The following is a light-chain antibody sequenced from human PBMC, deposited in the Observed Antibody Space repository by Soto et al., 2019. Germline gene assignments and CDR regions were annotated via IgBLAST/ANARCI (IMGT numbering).Light chain of an antibody. CDR1: SSNIGAGSD. V-gene: IGLV1-40*01. J-gene: IGLJ3*02. CDR2: GNT. CDR3: SSYTSSSTLDV. Sequence: QSVLTQPPSISGAPGQRVTISCTGSSSNIGAGSDVHWYHQLPGTAPKLLIYGNTNRPSGVPDRFSGSKSGTSASLAIAGLQTEDEADYYCSSYTSSSTLDVFGGGTKLTVL.